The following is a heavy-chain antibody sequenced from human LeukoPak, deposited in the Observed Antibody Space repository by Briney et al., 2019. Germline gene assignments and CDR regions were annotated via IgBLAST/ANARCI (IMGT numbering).Heavy chain of an antibody. V-gene: IGHV4-4*07. D-gene: IGHD3-10*01. J-gene: IGHJ5*02. CDR1: GGSISSYY. CDR3: ARVRPRVWFGELLGPSWFDP. Sequence: PSETLSLTCTDSGGSISSYYWIWIRQPAGEGLEWIGRIYTSGSTNYNPSLKSRVTMSVAASKNQFSLKLSSVTAADTAVYYCARVRPRVWFGELLGPSWFDPWGQGTLVTVSS. CDR2: IYTSGST.